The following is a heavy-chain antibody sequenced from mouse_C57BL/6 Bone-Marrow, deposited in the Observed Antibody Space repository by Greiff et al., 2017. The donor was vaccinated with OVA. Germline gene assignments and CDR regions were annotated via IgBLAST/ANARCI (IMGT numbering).Heavy chain of an antibody. V-gene: IGHV1-54*01. J-gene: IGHJ1*03. Sequence: QVQLQQSGAELVRPGPSVKVSCKASGYAFTNYLIEWVKQRPGQGLEWIGVINPGSGGTNYNEKFKGKATLTADKSSSTAYMQLSSLTSEDSAVYFCARLITTGAADVWGTGTTVTVSS. CDR1: GYAFTNYL. CDR3: ARLITTGAADV. D-gene: IGHD1-1*01. CDR2: INPGSGGT.